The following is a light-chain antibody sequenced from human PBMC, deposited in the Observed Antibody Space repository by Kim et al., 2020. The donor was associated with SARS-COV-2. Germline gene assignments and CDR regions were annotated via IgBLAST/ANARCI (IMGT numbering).Light chain of an antibody. CDR3: QQYANPPYT. CDR2: DAS. CDR1: QDISNY. Sequence: DIQMTQSPSSLSASVGDRVTITCRASQDISNYLNWYQQKPGKAPKLLIYDASNLETGVPSRFSGSGSGTDFTFTIISLQPDDIATYYCQQYANPPYTFGQGTKLEI. J-gene: IGKJ2*01. V-gene: IGKV1-33*01.